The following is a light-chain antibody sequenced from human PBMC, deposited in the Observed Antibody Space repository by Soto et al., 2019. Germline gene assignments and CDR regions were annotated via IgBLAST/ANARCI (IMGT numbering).Light chain of an antibody. Sequence: ESVLTQSPGTLYLSPRERATLSCRASQSVTNRHLAWYRQKPGQAPRLLLFRASNKATGLPDRFSGSGSGSEFILTISGLEPEDSGIYHCHQHGGSPETSGQGTKVDI. V-gene: IGKV3-20*01. J-gene: IGKJ1*01. CDR3: HQHGGSPET. CDR2: RAS. CDR1: QSVTNRH.